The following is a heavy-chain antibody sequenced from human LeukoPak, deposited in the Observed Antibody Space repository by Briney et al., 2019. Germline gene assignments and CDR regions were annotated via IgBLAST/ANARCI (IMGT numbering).Heavy chain of an antibody. CDR2: ISWNSGSI. V-gene: IGHV3-9*01. J-gene: IGHJ4*02. D-gene: IGHD3-9*01. CDR3: ARDSFGYYDILTGYYKAYYFDY. Sequence: GGSLRLSCAASGFTFDDYAMHWVRQAPGKGLEWVSGISWNSGSIGYADSVKGRFTISRDNAKNSLYLQMNSLRAEDTAVYYCARDSFGYYDILTGYYKAYYFDYWGQGTLVTVSS. CDR1: GFTFDDYA.